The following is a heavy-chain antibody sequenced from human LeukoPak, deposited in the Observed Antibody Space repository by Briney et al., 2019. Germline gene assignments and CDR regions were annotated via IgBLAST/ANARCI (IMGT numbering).Heavy chain of an antibody. CDR3: ARARSGWYLDY. V-gene: IGHV1-2*02. CDR1: GYTFTDYY. CDR2: INPDSGGT. Sequence: EASVKVSCKASGYTFTDYYMHWVRQAPGQGLEWMGWINPDSGGTNYAQKFQGRVTMTRDTSLSTAYMELSRLRSDDTAVYYCARARSGWYLDYWGQGILVTVSS. D-gene: IGHD6-19*01. J-gene: IGHJ4*02.